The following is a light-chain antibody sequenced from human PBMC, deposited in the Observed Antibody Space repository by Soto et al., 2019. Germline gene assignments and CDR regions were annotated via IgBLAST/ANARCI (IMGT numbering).Light chain of an antibody. CDR2: DAS. J-gene: IGKJ2*01. CDR1: QSVSSY. CDR3: QQLNSYPRT. Sequence: EIVLTQSPATLSLSPGERATLSCRASQSVSSYLAWYQQKPGQAPGLLIYDASNRATGIPARFSGSGSGTDFTLTISSLEPEDFAVYYCQQLNSYPRTFGQGTKLEIK. V-gene: IGKV3-11*01.